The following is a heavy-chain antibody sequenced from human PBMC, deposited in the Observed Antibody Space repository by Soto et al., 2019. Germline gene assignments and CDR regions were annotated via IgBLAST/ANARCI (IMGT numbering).Heavy chain of an antibody. V-gene: IGHV1-3*01. CDR3: ARGPGGPDGPGDY. D-gene: IGHD2-15*01. Sequence: GASVKVSCKASGYTFTNYAMHWVRQAPGQRLEWMGWINAGNGNTKYSQKFQGRVTITRDTSASTAYMDLSSLRSEDTAVYYCARGPGGPDGPGDYWGQGTLVTVS. CDR1: GYTFTNYA. CDR2: INAGNGNT. J-gene: IGHJ4*02.